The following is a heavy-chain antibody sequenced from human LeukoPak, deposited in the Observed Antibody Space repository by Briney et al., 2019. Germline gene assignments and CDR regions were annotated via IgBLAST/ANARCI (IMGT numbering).Heavy chain of an antibody. D-gene: IGHD2-15*01. J-gene: IGHJ4*02. Sequence: GGSLRLSCAASGFTFSGFWMSWVRQAPGKGLEWVASIKVDGSEKYYVDSVRGRFTISRDNAKNSLDLQMNSLRDEDTAVYYCTRHGRSLDYWGQGTLVTVSS. CDR3: TRHGRSLDY. CDR2: IKVDGSEK. V-gene: IGHV3-7*01. CDR1: GFTFSGFW.